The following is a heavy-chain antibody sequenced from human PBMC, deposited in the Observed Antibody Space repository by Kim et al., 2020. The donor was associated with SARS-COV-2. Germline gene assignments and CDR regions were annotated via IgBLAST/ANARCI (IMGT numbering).Heavy chain of an antibody. CDR3: ARDLSGYYGMDV. J-gene: IGHJ6*02. CDR2: K. Sequence: KYYADSVKGRFTISRDNSKNTLYLQMNSLRAEDTAVYYCARDLSGYYGMDVWGQGTTVTVSS. D-gene: IGHD3-10*01. V-gene: IGHV3-33*01.